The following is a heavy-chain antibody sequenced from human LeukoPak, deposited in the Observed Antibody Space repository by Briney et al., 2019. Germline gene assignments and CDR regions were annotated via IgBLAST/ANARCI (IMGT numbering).Heavy chain of an antibody. CDR1: GGTFTSYA. Sequence: SVKVSCKASGGTFTSYAITWVRQAPGQGLEWMGKIIPISGTTNYARKFQGRVTFTADESTSTAYMELSSLRSEDTALYYCARKSRLGGNWFDPWGQGTLVTVSS. CDR2: IIPISGTT. CDR3: ARKSRLGGNWFDP. V-gene: IGHV1-69*15. J-gene: IGHJ5*02. D-gene: IGHD1-26*01.